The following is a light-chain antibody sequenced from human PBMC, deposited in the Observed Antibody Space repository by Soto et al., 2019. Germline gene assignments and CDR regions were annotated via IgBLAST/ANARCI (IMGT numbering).Light chain of an antibody. V-gene: IGKV3-20*01. J-gene: IGKJ3*01. Sequence: EIVLTQSPGTLSLSPGERATLSCRASQSVSSSYLAWYQQKPGQAPRLLIYGASSRATGIPDRFSGSGSGTPFTLTTTSLDPQDFAVYYCQRHGSSPLTFGPGTKVDLQ. CDR2: GAS. CDR1: QSVSSSY. CDR3: QRHGSSPLT.